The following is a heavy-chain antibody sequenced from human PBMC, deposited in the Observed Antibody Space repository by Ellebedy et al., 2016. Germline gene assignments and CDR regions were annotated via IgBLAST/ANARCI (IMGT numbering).Heavy chain of an antibody. D-gene: IGHD2-8*02. J-gene: IGHJ4*02. CDR3: ARVDGPTTGTFDY. Sequence: ASVKVSXKASGYTFTGYYMHWVRQAPGQGLEWMGWINPNSGGTNYAQKFQGRVTMTRDTSISTAYMELSRLRSDDTAVYYCARVDGPTTGTFDYWGQGTLVTVSS. CDR2: INPNSGGT. V-gene: IGHV1-2*02. CDR1: GYTFTGYY.